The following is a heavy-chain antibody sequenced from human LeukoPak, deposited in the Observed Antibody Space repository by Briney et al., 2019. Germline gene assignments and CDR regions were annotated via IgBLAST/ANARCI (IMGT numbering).Heavy chain of an antibody. CDR1: GGSISTYY. V-gene: IGHV4-59*01. CDR3: ARVLSGRGSLYSYYYYMDV. Sequence: SETLSLTCTVSGGSISTYYWSWIRQPPGKGLEWIGYIYHSGSTKYNPSLKSRVTISVDTSKNQFSLKLSSVTAADTAVYYCARVLSGRGSLYSYYYYMDVWGKGTTVTISS. D-gene: IGHD3-10*01. J-gene: IGHJ6*03. CDR2: IYHSGST.